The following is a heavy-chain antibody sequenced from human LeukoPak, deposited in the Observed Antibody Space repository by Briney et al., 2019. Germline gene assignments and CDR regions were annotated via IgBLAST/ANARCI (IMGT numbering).Heavy chain of an antibody. D-gene: IGHD5-12*01. CDR2: IYYSGST. CDR1: GGSISSGGYY. J-gene: IGHJ4*02. CDR3: ARGSNSGYDYPFDY. V-gene: IGHV4-31*03. Sequence: SETLSLTCTVSGGSISSGGYYWSWIRQHPGEGLEWIGNIYYSGSTYYNPSLKSRLTISVDTSKNQFSLQLNSVTPEDTAVYYCARGSNSGYDYPFDYWGQGTLVTVSS.